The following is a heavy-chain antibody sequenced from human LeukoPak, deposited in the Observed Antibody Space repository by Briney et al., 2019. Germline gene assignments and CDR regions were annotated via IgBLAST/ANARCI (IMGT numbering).Heavy chain of an antibody. CDR3: ARSIPYGTTRYGRSDY. V-gene: IGHV3-23*05. J-gene: IGHJ4*02. D-gene: IGHD2-21*01. Sequence: GGSLRLSCAASGFTFSSCAMSWVRQAPGKGLEWVSTIIDSGNSLYYADSVEGRFTISRDNALSSLYLQMNSLRAEDTAIYYCARSIPYGTTRYGRSDYWGQGTLVTVSS. CDR2: IIDSGNSL. CDR1: GFTFSSCA.